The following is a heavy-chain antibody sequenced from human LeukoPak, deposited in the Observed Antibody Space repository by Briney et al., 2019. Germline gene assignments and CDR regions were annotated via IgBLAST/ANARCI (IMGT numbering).Heavy chain of an antibody. V-gene: IGHV3-48*04. CDR1: GFTCSNYN. CDR3: ARSIGLTGGGVDV. CDR2: ITNGGSTI. Sequence: GGCLIRSCAASGFTCSNYNMNWGRQARGKGREWGSYITNGGSTIHHADSVKGRFTISRDNAKKTLYLQMNSLRAEDTAVYYCARSIGLTGGGVDVWGQGTTVTVSS. J-gene: IGHJ6*02. D-gene: IGHD3-9*01.